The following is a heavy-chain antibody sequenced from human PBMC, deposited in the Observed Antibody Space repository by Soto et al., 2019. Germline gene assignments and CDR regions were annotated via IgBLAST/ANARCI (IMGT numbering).Heavy chain of an antibody. V-gene: IGHV4-59*08. CDR3: ARRYGSAIDY. Sequence: KPSETLSLTCTVSGGTISSWYWSWIRQPPGKGLEWIGYIYYSGSTNCNPSLKSRVTISVDTSKNQFSLKLSSVTAADTAVYYCARRYGSAIDYWGQGTLVTVSS. D-gene: IGHD1-26*01. J-gene: IGHJ4*02. CDR1: GGTISSWY. CDR2: IYYSGST.